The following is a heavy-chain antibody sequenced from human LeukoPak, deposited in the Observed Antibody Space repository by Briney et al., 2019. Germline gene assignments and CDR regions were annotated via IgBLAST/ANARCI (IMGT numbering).Heavy chain of an antibody. CDR1: GFTFSSYA. CDR3: ARDPSYDFWSGSLDH. J-gene: IGHJ4*02. D-gene: IGHD3-3*01. Sequence: PGGSLRLSCAASGFTFSSYAMHWVRQAPGKGLEWVAVISYDGSNKYYADSVKGRFTISRDNSKNTLYLQMNSLRAEDTAVYYCARDPSYDFWSGSLDHWGQGTLVTVSS. V-gene: IGHV3-30-3*01. CDR2: ISYDGSNK.